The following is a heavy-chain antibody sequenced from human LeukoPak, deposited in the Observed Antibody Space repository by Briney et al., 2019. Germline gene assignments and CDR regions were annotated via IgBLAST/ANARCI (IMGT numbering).Heavy chain of an antibody. CDR1: GFTFTSFA. V-gene: IGHV3-30-3*01. CDR2: ILYDGSNK. D-gene: IGHD3-10*01. CDR3: ARGPMVRGYLDR. Sequence: GGSLRLSCSASGFTFTSFAMHWVRQAPGKGLEWVAVILYDGSNKYYVDSVKGRFTISRDDSKNTLFLQMNSLRPEDTAVYHCARGPMVRGYLDRWGQGTLVTVSS. J-gene: IGHJ4*02.